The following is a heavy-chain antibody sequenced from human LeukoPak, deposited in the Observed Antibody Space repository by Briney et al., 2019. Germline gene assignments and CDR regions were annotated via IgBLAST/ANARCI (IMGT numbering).Heavy chain of an antibody. V-gene: IGHV4-59*01. J-gene: IGHJ6*02. CDR2: IYYSGST. CDR1: GGSISSYY. CDR3: ARDLPDILTGGPYGMDV. D-gene: IGHD3-9*01. Sequence: PSETLSLTCTVSGGSISSYYWSWIRQPPGKGLEWIGHIYYSGSTNYNPSLKSRVTISVDTSKNQFSLKLSSVTAADTAVYCCARDLPDILTGGPYGMDVWGQGTTVTVSS.